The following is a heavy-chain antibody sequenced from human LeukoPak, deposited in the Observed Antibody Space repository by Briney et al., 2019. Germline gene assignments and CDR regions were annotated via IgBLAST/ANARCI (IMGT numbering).Heavy chain of an antibody. CDR2: IYSRGTT. Sequence: SETLSLTCTVSGDSINSYFGTWIRQRPGKGLEWLGYIYSRGTTAYNPSLESRLTMSTDTSKNQFSLTLRSVTTADTAVYFCARLTRTHDAFDVSGQPIMFTVSS. J-gene: IGHJ3*01. CDR1: GDSINSYF. CDR3: ARLTRTHDAFDV. D-gene: IGHD3/OR15-3a*01. V-gene: IGHV4-59*01.